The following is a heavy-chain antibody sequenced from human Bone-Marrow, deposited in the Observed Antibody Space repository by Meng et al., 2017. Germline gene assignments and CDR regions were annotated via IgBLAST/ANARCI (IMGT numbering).Heavy chain of an antibody. CDR1: GFTFDDYA. J-gene: IGHJ5*02. V-gene: IGHV3-66*02. CDR3: ARGGIWFGEWTNWFDP. Sequence: GESLKISCAASGFTFDDYAMHWVRQAPGKGLEWVSVIYSGGSTYYADSVKGRFTISRDNSKNTLYLQMNSLRAEDTAVYYCARGGIWFGEWTNWFDPWGQGTLVTVSS. CDR2: IYSGGST. D-gene: IGHD3-10*01.